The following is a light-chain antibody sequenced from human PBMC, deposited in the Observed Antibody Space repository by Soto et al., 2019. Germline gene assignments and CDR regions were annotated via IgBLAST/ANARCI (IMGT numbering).Light chain of an antibody. V-gene: IGLV2-14*01. CDR1: SSDVGSYDY. J-gene: IGLJ2*01. CDR3: SSYTSSSTVV. CDR2: EVS. Sequence: QSVLTQPASVSGSPGQSITISCTGTSSDVGSYDYASWYQHHPGKAPKLLIYEVSNRPSGVSNRFSGSKSGNTASLTISGLQAEDEADYYCSSYTSSSTVVFGGGTKVTVL.